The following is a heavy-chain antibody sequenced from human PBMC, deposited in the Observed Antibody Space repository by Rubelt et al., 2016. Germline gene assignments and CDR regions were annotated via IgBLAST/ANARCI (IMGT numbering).Heavy chain of an antibody. Sequence: QVQLVQSGAEVKKPGSSVKVSCKASGGTFSSYAISWVRQAPGQGLEWMGGIIPIFGTANYAQKFQGRVTITADKSTSRAYMELGSLRSEDTAVYYCASPPYDILTGYDYYYGMDVWGQGTTVTVSS. CDR1: GGTFSSYA. CDR3: ASPPYDILTGYDYYYGMDV. CDR2: IIPIFGTA. J-gene: IGHJ6*02. D-gene: IGHD3-9*01. V-gene: IGHV1-69*06.